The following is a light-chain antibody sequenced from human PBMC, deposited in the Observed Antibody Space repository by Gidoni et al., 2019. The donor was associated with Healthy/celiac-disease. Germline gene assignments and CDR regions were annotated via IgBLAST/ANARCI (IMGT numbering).Light chain of an antibody. CDR3: SSYTSSSTLEVV. CDR2: EVS. V-gene: IGLV2-14*01. J-gene: IGLJ2*01. Sequence: QSALPQPASVSGSPGQSFTISCTGPSSDVGGYNYVSWYQQHPGKAPKLMIYEVSNRPSGVSKRFSGSKSGNTASLTSSGLQAEDEADYYCSSYTSSSTLEVVFGGGTKLTVL. CDR1: SSDVGGYNY.